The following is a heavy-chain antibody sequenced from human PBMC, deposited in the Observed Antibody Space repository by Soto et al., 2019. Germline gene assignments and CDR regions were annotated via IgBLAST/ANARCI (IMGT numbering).Heavy chain of an antibody. V-gene: IGHV3-53*01. D-gene: IGHD4-4*01. Sequence: GGSLRLSCAVSGFNVSSNYMTWVRQAPGRGLEWVSLIYSGGNTYYADSVKGRFTISRDNSKNTVYLQMKGLRAEDTAVYYCARETVTYYYYYGLDVWGQGTAVTVSS. CDR3: ARETVTYYYYYGLDV. CDR1: GFNVSSNY. J-gene: IGHJ6*02. CDR2: IYSGGNT.